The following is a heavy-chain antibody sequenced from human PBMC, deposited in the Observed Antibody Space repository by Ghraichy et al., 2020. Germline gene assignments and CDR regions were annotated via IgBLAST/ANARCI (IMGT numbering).Heavy chain of an antibody. CDR3: AKEPDYYDSSGYSTRDSDY. Sequence: LSLTCAASGFTFSSYGMHWVRQAPGKGLEWVAFIRYDGSNKYYADSVKGRFTISRDNSKNTLYLQMNSLRAEDTAVYYCAKEPDYYDSSGYSTRDSDYWGQGTLVTVSS. J-gene: IGHJ4*02. D-gene: IGHD3-22*01. V-gene: IGHV3-30*02. CDR2: IRYDGSNK. CDR1: GFTFSSYG.